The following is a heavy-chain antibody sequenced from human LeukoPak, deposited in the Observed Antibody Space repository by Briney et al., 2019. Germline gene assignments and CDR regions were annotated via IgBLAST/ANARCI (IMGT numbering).Heavy chain of an antibody. CDR3: ARDRQVGALDY. CDR1: GFTLSSYA. Sequence: GGSLRLSCAASGFTLSSYAMSWVRQAPGKGLEWVSSISSSSSYIYYADSVKGRFTISRDNAKNSLYLQMNSLRAEDTAVYYCARDRQVGALDYWGQGTLVTVSS. CDR2: ISSSSSYI. V-gene: IGHV3-21*01. J-gene: IGHJ4*02. D-gene: IGHD1-26*01.